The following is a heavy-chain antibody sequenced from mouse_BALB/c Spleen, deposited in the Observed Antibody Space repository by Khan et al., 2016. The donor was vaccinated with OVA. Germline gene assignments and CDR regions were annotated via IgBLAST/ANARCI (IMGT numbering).Heavy chain of an antibody. CDR3: ASRNYFGYTFAY. J-gene: IGHJ3*01. CDR1: GYTFTDYY. Sequence: VQLQESGAELARPGASVKLSCKASGYTFTDYYINWVKQRPGQGLEWIGEISPGSGDTYYNEKFKGKATLTADKSSSTAYMQLNSLTCEACEVYFVASRNYFGYTFAYWGQGTLVTVSA. D-gene: IGHD1-2*01. CDR2: ISPGSGDT. V-gene: IGHV1-77*01.